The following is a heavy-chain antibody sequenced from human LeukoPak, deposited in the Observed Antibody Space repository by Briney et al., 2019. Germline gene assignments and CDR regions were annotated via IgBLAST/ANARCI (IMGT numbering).Heavy chain of an antibody. CDR2: TYYSGST. Sequence: SQTLSLTCTVSSGSFTSGGYYWSWIRQYPGKGLEWIGYTYYSGSTYYNPSLKSRVTISVDTSKNQFSLKLSSVTAADTAVYYCARGRDSSSWYVHYFDYWGQGTLVPVSS. V-gene: IGHV4-31*03. CDR3: ARGRDSSSWYVHYFDY. CDR1: SGSFTSGGYY. D-gene: IGHD6-13*01. J-gene: IGHJ4*02.